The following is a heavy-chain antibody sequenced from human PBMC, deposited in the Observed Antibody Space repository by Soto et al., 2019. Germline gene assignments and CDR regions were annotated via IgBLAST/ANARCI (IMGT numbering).Heavy chain of an antibody. CDR3: ARGDVPAAIIVSGYGMAV. J-gene: IGHJ6*01. CDR1: GFTFSSYS. V-gene: IGHV3-21*01. Sequence: GGSLRLSCGASGFTFSSYSMNWVRQAPGKGLEWVSSISSSSSYIYYADSVKGRFTISRDNAKNSLYLQMNSLRAEDTAVYYCARGDVPAAIIVSGYGMAVWGQGTTVTVSS. CDR2: ISSSSSYI. D-gene: IGHD2-2*01.